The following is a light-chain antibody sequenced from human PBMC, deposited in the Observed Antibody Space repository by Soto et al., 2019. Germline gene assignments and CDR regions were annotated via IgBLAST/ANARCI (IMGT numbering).Light chain of an antibody. CDR2: DVS. V-gene: IGLV2-14*03. CDR3: CAYGASSMV. CDR1: SSDIGSYNY. Sequence: QSVLTQPASLSGSPGQSITISCTGTSSDIGSYNYVSWYQQPPGKAHQLMIIDVSYRPLGVSDCFSGSESCNTAALTISGLQHEDEDYYYCCAYGASSMVFGGGTKLTVL. J-gene: IGLJ3*02.